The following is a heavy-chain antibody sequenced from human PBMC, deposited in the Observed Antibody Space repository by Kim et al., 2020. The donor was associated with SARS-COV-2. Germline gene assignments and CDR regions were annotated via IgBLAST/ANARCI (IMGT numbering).Heavy chain of an antibody. J-gene: IGHJ4*02. CDR3: TKDIWGFSDYDYTPSDY. Sequence: GGSLRLSCAASGFTFDNYAMHWVRQAPGKGLEWVSLITGDGSSTYYADSVKGRFTISTDNSKNSLYLQMNSLRTEDTDFYYCTKDIWGFSDYDYTPSDYWGQGTLVTVSP. CDR2: ITGDGSST. V-gene: IGHV3-43*02. CDR1: GFTFDNYA. D-gene: IGHD5-12*01.